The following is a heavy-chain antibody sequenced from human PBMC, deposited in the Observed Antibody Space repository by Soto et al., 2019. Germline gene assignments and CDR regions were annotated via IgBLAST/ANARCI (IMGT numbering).Heavy chain of an antibody. CDR2: ISTNGGST. Sequence: GGSLRLSCSASGFTFSSYAMHWVRQAPGKGLEYVSSISTNGGSTHYADSVKGRFTISRDNSKNTQYLQMSSLRADDTAVCYCVKGEYYYDSSGYYPFDYWGPGTLVTVSS. D-gene: IGHD3-22*01. CDR3: VKGEYYYDSSGYYPFDY. J-gene: IGHJ4*02. CDR1: GFTFSSYA. V-gene: IGHV3-64D*06.